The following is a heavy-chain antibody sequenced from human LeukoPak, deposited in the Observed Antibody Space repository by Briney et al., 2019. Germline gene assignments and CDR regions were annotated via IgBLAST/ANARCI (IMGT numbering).Heavy chain of an antibody. Sequence: PSETLSLTCAVYGGSFSGYYWSWIRQPPGKGLEWIGEINHSGSTNYNPSLKSRVTISVDTSKNQFSLKLSSVTAADTAVYYCATSGVYDILPGPHYWAQGPLVTVSS. CDR2: INHSGST. J-gene: IGHJ4*02. D-gene: IGHD3-9*01. CDR1: GGSFSGYY. CDR3: ATSGVYDILPGPHY. V-gene: IGHV4-34*01.